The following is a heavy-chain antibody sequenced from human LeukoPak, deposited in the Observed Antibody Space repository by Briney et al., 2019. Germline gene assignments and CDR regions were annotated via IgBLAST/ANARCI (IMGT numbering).Heavy chain of an antibody. D-gene: IGHD5-12*01. CDR2: IYPGDSDS. CDR3: ARSSGYVFDY. V-gene: IGHV5-51*01. CDR1: GYSFTADW. J-gene: IGHJ4*02. Sequence: GESLKISCKASGYSFTADWIGWVRQMPGKGLEWMGVIYPGDSDSRYSPSFQGQVTISADESISTAYLQWSSLKASDTAMYYCARSSGYVFDYWGQGTLVTVSS.